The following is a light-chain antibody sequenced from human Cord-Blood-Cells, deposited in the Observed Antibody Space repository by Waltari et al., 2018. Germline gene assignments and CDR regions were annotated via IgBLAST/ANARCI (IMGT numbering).Light chain of an antibody. V-gene: IGKV3-11*01. J-gene: IGKJ4*01. CDR3: QQRSNWPT. CDR1: QSVSSY. Sequence: EIVLTQSPATLSLSPGERATLSCRASQSVSSYLAWYPQKPGQAPRLLIYDASNRATGIPARFSGSGSGTDFTLTISSLEPEDFAVYYCQQRSNWPTFGGGTKVEIK. CDR2: DAS.